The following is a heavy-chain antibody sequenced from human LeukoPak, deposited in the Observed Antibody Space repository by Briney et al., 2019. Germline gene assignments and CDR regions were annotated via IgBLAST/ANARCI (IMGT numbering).Heavy chain of an antibody. J-gene: IGHJ4*02. V-gene: IGHV4-34*01. CDR3: ARTLPMWYSSRLRFDY. D-gene: IGHD6-13*01. CDR2: INHSGST. CDR1: GGSFSGYY. Sequence: PSETLSLTCAVYGGSFSGYYWSWIRQPPGKGLEWIGEINHSGSTNYNPSLKSRVTISVDTSKNQFSLKLSSVTAADTAVYYCARTLPMWYSSRLRFDYWGQGTLVTVSS.